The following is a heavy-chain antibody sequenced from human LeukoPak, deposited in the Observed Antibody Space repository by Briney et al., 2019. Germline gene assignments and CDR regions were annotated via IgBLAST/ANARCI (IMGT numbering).Heavy chain of an antibody. J-gene: IGHJ4*02. V-gene: IGHV3-74*01. CDR2: IKSDGSST. Sequence: PGGSLRLSCAASEFTFSSYWMHWVRQAPGKGLVWVSRIKSDGSSTNYADSVKGRFTISRDNAKNTLYLQMNSLRAEDTAVYYCARAFQLRDYWGQGILVTVSS. D-gene: IGHD1-26*01. CDR1: EFTFSSYW. CDR3: ARAFQLRDY.